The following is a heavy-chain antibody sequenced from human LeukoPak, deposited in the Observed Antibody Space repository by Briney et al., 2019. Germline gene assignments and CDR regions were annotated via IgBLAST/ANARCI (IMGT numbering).Heavy chain of an antibody. D-gene: IGHD3-10*01. V-gene: IGHV1-69*01. CDR1: GGTFSTYA. CDR3: APYGSGEKNWFDP. Sequence: SVKVSCKASGGTFSTYAISWVRQAPGQGLEWMGGIIPIFGTANYAQKFQGRVTITADESTSTAYMELSSLRSEDTAVYYCAPYGSGEKNWFDPWGQGTLVTVSS. CDR2: IIPIFGTA. J-gene: IGHJ5*02.